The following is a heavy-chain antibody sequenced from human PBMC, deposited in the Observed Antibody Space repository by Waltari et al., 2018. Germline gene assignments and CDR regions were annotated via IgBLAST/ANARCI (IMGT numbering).Heavy chain of an antibody. CDR2: ISGDSRFI. V-gene: IGHV3-21*01. D-gene: IGHD3-16*01. CDR1: CSTCPAYK. J-gene: IGHJ4*02. CDR3: ARDRRGYFDY. Sequence: QIVSPGQGQDKPGGFLILACDGSCSTCPAYKMNWFRLAPGKGLEWVSSISGDSRFIYYADSLNGRFAISSVAAKDSVVLQMNSLRVEDTAIYYCARDRRGYFDYWGLGTLVTVSS.